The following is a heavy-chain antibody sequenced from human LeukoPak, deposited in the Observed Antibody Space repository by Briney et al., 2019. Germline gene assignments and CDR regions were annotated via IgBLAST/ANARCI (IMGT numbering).Heavy chain of an antibody. CDR2: ISGSGGTT. CDR1: GFTFSTYW. J-gene: IGHJ4*02. V-gene: IGHV3-23*01. CDR3: AKDREWGLLVGIDF. D-gene: IGHD1-26*01. Sequence: GGSLRLSCAVSGFTFSTYWMHWVRQAPGKGLEWASGISGSGGTTTYADSVKGRFTFSRDNSKNTVFLEMNSLRAEDTAVYYCAKDREWGLLVGIDFWGQGTLVTVSS.